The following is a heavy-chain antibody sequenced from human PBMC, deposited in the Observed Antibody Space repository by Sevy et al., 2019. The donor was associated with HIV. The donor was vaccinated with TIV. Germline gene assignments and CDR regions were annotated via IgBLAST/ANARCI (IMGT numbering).Heavy chain of an antibody. D-gene: IGHD2-2*01. CDR2: ISYEGTET. Sequence: GGSLRLSCAASGFAFSSHAMHWVRQAPGKGLEWVAVISYEGTETFYAASVEGRFTISRDNSKNMLSLLINSLRPEDAAVDYCAGDGGNSVKWYPLYWGHGTLVTVSS. V-gene: IGHV3-30-3*01. CDR3: AGDGGNSVKWYPLY. J-gene: IGHJ4*01. CDR1: GFAFSSHA.